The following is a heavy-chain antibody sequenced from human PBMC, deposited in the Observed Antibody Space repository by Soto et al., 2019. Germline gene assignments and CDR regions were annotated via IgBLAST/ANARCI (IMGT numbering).Heavy chain of an antibody. J-gene: IGHJ4*02. D-gene: IGHD3-16*01. Sequence: QTGGSLRLSCVTSGFTFSPLSMIWVRQAPGKGLEWISYITGSSSTIYYADSVRGRFTVSRDNAKNSVFLQMNSLRDEDTAVYLCARVRGRSLMAWYFDFWGQGTLVTVSS. CDR1: GFTFSPLS. V-gene: IGHV3-48*02. CDR2: ITGSSSTI. CDR3: ARVRGRSLMAWYFDF.